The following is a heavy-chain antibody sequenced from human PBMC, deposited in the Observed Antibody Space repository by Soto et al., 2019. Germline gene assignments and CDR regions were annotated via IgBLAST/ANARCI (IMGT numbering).Heavy chain of an antibody. CDR3: ASSSSWGWADYFYGLDV. Sequence: ASVKVSCKASGHSFGNYAVHWVRQAPGQGLEWMGWINAGNGNRIYSQKFQGRVTITRDTSASTAYIDLSSLTSEDTAVYYCASSSSWGWADYFYGLDVWGQGTTVTVSS. D-gene: IGHD6-13*01. CDR1: GHSFGNYA. CDR2: INAGNGNR. J-gene: IGHJ6*02. V-gene: IGHV1-3*01.